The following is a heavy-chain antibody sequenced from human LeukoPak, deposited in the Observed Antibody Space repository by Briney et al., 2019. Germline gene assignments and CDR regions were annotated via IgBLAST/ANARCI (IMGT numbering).Heavy chain of an antibody. Sequence: GGSLRLSCSAPGFTFSRYAMHRVRQAPGKGLEYVSAISSNGGSTYYADSVKGRFTISRDNSRNTLHLQMSSLRVEDTAVYYCVKDSSSGSYFDYWGQGTLVTVSS. J-gene: IGHJ4*02. CDR2: ISSNGGST. CDR3: VKDSSSGSYFDY. CDR1: GFTFSRYA. D-gene: IGHD3-10*01. V-gene: IGHV3-64D*06.